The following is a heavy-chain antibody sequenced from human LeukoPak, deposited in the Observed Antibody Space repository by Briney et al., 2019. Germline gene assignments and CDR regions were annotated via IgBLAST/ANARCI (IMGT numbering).Heavy chain of an antibody. J-gene: IGHJ4*02. CDR2: ISYDGSNK. CDR3: ARDRGSSGYYLDY. V-gene: IGHV3-30-3*01. Sequence: GGSLRLSCAASGFTFSSYAMHWVRQAPGKGLEWVAVISYDGSNKYYADSVKGRFTISRDNSKNMLYLQMNSLRAEDTAVYYCARDRGSSGYYLDYWGQGTLVTVSS. CDR1: GFTFSSYA. D-gene: IGHD3-22*01.